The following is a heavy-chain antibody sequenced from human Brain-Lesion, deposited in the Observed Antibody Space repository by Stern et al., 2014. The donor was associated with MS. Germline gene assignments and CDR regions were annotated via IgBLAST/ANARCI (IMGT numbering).Heavy chain of an antibody. CDR2: IIGKAYGGTT. CDR1: GFPFGDYA. CDR3: TRGVRGNDYYGMDV. D-gene: IGHD3-10*01. J-gene: IGHJ6*02. Sequence: EVQLGESGGGLVQQGRSLRLSCTASGFPFGDYAMSWFRQAPAKGLEGGGFIIGKAYGGTTDYAASVRGRFTISRDDSKSIAYLQMNSLKIEDAGVYYCTRGVRGNDYYGMDVWGQGTTVTVSS. V-gene: IGHV3-49*03.